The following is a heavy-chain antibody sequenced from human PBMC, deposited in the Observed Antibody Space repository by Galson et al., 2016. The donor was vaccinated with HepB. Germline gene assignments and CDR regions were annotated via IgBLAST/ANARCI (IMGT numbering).Heavy chain of an antibody. Sequence: TLSLTCTVSGGSISSGGYYWSWIRQHPAKGLEWIGYIHHSGSTYYNPSLKSRVSISVDTSKNQFSLKLRSVTAADTAVYYCARSTYYYDNSGSRVKIYYLDDWGQGTLVTVSS. D-gene: IGHD3-22*01. CDR2: IHHSGST. CDR3: ARSTYYYDNSGSRVKIYYLDD. J-gene: IGHJ4*02. V-gene: IGHV4-31*03. CDR1: GGSISSGGYY.